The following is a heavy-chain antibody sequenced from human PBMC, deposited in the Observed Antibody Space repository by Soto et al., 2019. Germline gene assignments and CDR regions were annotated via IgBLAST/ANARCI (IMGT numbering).Heavy chain of an antibody. CDR1: GFTFSSYG. D-gene: IGHD1-1*01. Sequence: GGSLRLSCAASGFTFSSYGMHWVRQAPGKGLEWVAVIWYDGSNKYYADSVKGRFTISRDNSKNTLYLQMNSLRAEDTAVYYCARDRGVRNWNRWIAYWGQGTLVTVSS. J-gene: IGHJ4*02. CDR3: ARDRGVRNWNRWIAY. V-gene: IGHV3-33*01. CDR2: IWYDGSNK.